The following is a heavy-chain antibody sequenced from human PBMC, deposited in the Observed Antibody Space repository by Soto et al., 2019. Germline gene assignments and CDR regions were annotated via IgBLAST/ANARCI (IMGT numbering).Heavy chain of an antibody. Sequence: PGGSLRLSCAASGFTFSSYGMHWVRQAPGKGLEWVAVIWYDGSNKYYADSVKGRFTISRDNSKNTLYLQMNSLRAEDTAVYYCARDGEAGFYDILTGYSRTHYYGMDVWGQGTTVTVSS. D-gene: IGHD3-9*01. CDR1: GFTFSSYG. J-gene: IGHJ6*02. CDR2: IWYDGSNK. V-gene: IGHV3-33*01. CDR3: ARDGEAGFYDILTGYSRTHYYGMDV.